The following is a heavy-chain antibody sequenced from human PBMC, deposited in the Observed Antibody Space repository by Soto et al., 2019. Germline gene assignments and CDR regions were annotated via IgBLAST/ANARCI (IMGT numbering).Heavy chain of an antibody. D-gene: IGHD6-13*01. CDR2: IYSSGYT. CDR1: GLTVSSNY. CDR3: ARVQQQDFFDF. J-gene: IGHJ4*02. Sequence: PXGSLRLSCAASGLTVSSNYMSWVRQAPGKGLEWVSMIYSSGYTDYADSVKGRFTISRDNSKNTLFLQMNSLRVEDTAVYYCARVQQQDFFDFWGQGSLVTVSS. V-gene: IGHV3-53*01.